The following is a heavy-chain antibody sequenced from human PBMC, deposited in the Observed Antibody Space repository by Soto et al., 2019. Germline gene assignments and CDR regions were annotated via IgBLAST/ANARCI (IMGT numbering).Heavy chain of an antibody. J-gene: IGHJ2*01. Sequence: EVQLVESGGGLVQPGGSLRLSCAASGFNLSAHDMHWVRQVKGKGLEWVSALGVAGNTFESASVKGRFTISRDNSKNTLYLQMNSLGLEDMSIYHCAKRGILGAQGMAYFDLWGRGTLVTVSS. CDR2: LGVAGNT. CDR1: GFNLSAHD. V-gene: IGHV3-13*01. D-gene: IGHD1-26*01. CDR3: AKRGILGAQGMAYFDL.